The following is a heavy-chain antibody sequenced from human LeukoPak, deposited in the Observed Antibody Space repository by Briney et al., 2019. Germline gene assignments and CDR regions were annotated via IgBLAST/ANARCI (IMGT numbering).Heavy chain of an antibody. CDR2: ISGSGGST. J-gene: IGHJ6*02. V-gene: IGHV3-23*01. CDR1: GFTFSSYA. Sequence: GGSLRLSCAASGFTFSSYAMSWVRQAPGKGLEWVSAISGSGGSTYYADSVKGRFTISRDNAKSSLSLQMNSLRAEDTAVYYCTKGRGFDVWGQGTTVTVSS. CDR3: TKGRGFDV.